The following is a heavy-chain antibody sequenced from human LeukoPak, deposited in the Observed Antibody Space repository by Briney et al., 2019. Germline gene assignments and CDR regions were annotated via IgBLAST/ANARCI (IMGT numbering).Heavy chain of an antibody. V-gene: IGHV5-10-1*01. CDR1: GYSFTAYW. Sequence: GESLKISCQASGYSFTAYWINWVRQMPGKGLEWMGRIGPRDSYTNYSPSFQGHVTISSDKSRSTAYLQWSSLKASDTAIYYCARQGTPKWFDPWGQGTLVTVSS. J-gene: IGHJ5*02. D-gene: IGHD2-15*01. CDR2: IGPRDSYT. CDR3: ARQGTPKWFDP.